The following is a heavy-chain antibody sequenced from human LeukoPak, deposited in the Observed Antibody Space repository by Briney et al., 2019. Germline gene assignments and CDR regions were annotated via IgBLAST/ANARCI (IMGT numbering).Heavy chain of an antibody. Sequence: GGSLRLSCAASGFTFNDYYMSWVRQAPGKGLERLSNIGETGSTIYYAASVKGRFTISRDNANSSLFLHMNSLRVEDTAVYYCARDRVTYSSSWFRRGALDVWGQGTTVTVSS. CDR2: IGETGSTI. CDR1: GFTFNDYY. D-gene: IGHD6-13*01. V-gene: IGHV3-11*01. J-gene: IGHJ6*02. CDR3: ARDRVTYSSSWFRRGALDV.